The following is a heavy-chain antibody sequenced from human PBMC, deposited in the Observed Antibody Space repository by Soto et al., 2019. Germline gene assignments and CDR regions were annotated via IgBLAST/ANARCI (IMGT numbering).Heavy chain of an antibody. CDR2: IDDNGLST. CDR3: ATYRQTRMTSEF. J-gene: IGHJ4*02. D-gene: IGHD4-17*01. CDR1: GFTFSGSA. Sequence: EVQLLESGGGLVQPGESLTLSCAASGFTFSGSAMNWVRQAPGKGLEWVSAIDDNGLSTYYADSVKGRFTISRDNSKNMLYLQMNSLRADDTAVYYCATYRQTRMTSEFWGQGALVTVST. V-gene: IGHV3-23*01.